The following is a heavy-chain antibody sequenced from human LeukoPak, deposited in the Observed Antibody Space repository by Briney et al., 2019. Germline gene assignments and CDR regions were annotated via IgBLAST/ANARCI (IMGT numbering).Heavy chain of an antibody. V-gene: IGHV4-59*12. Sequence: PSETLSLTCTVSGGSISSYYWSWIRQPPGKGLEWIGHIHYTGSTNYNPSLMSRVTISVDTSKNQFSLKLSSVTAADTAVYYCARLRIRGYCSSTSCYPWGQGTLVTVSS. D-gene: IGHD2-2*01. CDR1: GGSISSYY. CDR3: ARLRIRGYCSSTSCYP. CDR2: IHYTGST. J-gene: IGHJ5*02.